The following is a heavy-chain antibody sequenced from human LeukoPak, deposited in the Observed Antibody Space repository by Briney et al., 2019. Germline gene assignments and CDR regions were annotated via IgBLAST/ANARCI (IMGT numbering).Heavy chain of an antibody. CDR3: ARGHYYHYMDV. V-gene: IGHV4-34*01. CDR2: INHSGST. J-gene: IGHJ6*03. Sequence: SETLSLACAVYGGSFSGYYWSWIRQPPGKGLEWIGEINHSGSTNYNPSLKSRVTISVDTSKNQFSLKLSSVTAADTAVYYCARGHYYHYMDVWGKGTTVTVSS. CDR1: GGSFSGYY.